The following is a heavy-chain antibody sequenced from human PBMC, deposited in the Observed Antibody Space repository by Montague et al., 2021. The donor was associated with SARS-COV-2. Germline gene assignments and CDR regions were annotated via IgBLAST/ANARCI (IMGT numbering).Heavy chain of an antibody. CDR2: INHSGST. CDR1: GGSIRSSSHF. V-gene: IGHV4-39*07. D-gene: IGHD3-10*01. Sequence: SETLSLTCTVSGGSIRSSSHFWGWIRQPPGKGLEWIGEINHSGSTNYNPSLKSRVTISVDTSKNQFSLKLSSVTAADTAVYYCACGEITTRGLIYYYGMDVWGQGTTVTVSS. J-gene: IGHJ6*02. CDR3: ACGEITTRGLIYYYGMDV.